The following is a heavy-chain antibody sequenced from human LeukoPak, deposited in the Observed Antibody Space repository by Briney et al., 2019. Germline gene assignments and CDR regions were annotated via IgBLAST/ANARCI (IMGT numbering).Heavy chain of an antibody. CDR3: ARVPYANY. CDR2: IYSGGST. Sequence: PGGSLRLSCAASGFTVSSNYMSWVRQAPGKGLEWVSIIYSGGSTYYADSVKGRFTISRDNSNNTLYLQMNSLRAEDTAVYYCARVPYANYWGQGTLVTVSS. CDR1: GFTVSSNY. J-gene: IGHJ4*02. V-gene: IGHV3-66*01. D-gene: IGHD2-8*01.